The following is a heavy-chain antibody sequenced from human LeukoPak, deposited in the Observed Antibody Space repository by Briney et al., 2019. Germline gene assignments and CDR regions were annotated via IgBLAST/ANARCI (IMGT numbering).Heavy chain of an antibody. J-gene: IGHJ4*02. CDR2: ISWNSGSI. CDR3: AKDNYYDSSGPLDY. CDR1: GFTFDDYA. D-gene: IGHD3-22*01. Sequence: GGSLRLSCAASGFTFDDYAMHWVRQAPGKGLEWVSGISWNSGSIGYADSVKGRFTISRDNAKNSLYLQMNSLRAEDTALYYCAKDNYYDSSGPLDYWGQGTLVTVSS. V-gene: IGHV3-9*01.